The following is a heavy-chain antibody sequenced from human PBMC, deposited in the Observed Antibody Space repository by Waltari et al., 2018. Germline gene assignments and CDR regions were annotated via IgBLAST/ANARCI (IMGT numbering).Heavy chain of an antibody. CDR3: ARDNEGTYSSGWYSAFHV. Sequence: QVQLQESGPGLVKPSETLSLTCPVSGASISSYYWSWIRQPAGKGLEWIGRIYSGGSTDYNPSLKSRVTISVDTSRNQFSLKLSSVTAADTAVYYCARDNEGTYSSGWYSAFHVWGQGTMVAVSS. D-gene: IGHD6-19*01. J-gene: IGHJ3*01. CDR2: IYSGGST. CDR1: GASISSYY. V-gene: IGHV4-4*07.